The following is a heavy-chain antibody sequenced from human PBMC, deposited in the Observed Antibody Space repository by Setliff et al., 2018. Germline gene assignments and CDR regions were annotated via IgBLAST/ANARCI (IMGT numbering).Heavy chain of an antibody. CDR2: ISVYNSNT. CDR1: GCTFTRYG. V-gene: IGHV1-18*01. D-gene: IGHD3-3*01. J-gene: IGHJ4*02. CDR3: ARVPRLEWLLPTFDS. Sequence: EASVKVSCKASGCTFTRYGISWVRQAPGQGLEWMGWISVYNSNTNYAEKLRGRVTMTTDTSTSTAYVELRSLTSDDTAVYYCARVPRLEWLLPTFDSWGQGTLVTVSS.